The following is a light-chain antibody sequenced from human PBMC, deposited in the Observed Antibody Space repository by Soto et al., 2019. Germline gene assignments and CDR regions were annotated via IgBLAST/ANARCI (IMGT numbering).Light chain of an antibody. Sequence: DIVMTQSPDSLAVSLGERATINCKSSQSVLYSSNNKNYLAWYQQKPGQPPKLLMYWTSTRESGVPDRFSGSGSGTDFTLTISSLQAEDVAVYYCQQYFSTPRTFGQGNKVEIK. CDR2: WTS. CDR1: QSVLYSSNNKNY. J-gene: IGKJ1*01. CDR3: QQYFSTPRT. V-gene: IGKV4-1*01.